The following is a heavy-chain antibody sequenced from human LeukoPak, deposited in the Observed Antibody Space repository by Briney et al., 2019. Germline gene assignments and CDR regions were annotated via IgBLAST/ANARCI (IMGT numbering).Heavy chain of an antibody. J-gene: IGHJ3*01. CDR2: IKSKTDGGTT. CDR1: GFSVNYDW. V-gene: IGHV3-15*01. D-gene: IGHD2-2*01. CDR3: VRDQYCASSSCPGAFDL. Sequence: GGSLRLSCAASGFSVNYDWMGWVRQAPGKGLEWVGRIKSKTDGGTTEYAAPVKGRFTISRDDSRNTLYLQMSSLKSGDTAVYYRVRDQYCASSSCPGAFDLWGQGTVVTVSS.